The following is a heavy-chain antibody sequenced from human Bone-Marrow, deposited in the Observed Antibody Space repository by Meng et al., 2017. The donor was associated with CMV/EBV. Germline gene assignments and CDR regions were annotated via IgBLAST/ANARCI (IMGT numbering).Heavy chain of an antibody. D-gene: IGHD3-10*01. CDR3: AKDAGGEIMWDD. J-gene: IGHJ4*02. V-gene: IGHV3-30*04. Sequence: GESLKISCAASGFTFSSYAMHWVRQAPGKGLEWLVVVSFDASNIYYAGSVKGRFTISRDNSKNTLYLEMNSLRVEDTAEYFCAKDAGGEIMWDDWSQGTLVTVSS. CDR2: VSFDASNI. CDR1: GFTFSSYA.